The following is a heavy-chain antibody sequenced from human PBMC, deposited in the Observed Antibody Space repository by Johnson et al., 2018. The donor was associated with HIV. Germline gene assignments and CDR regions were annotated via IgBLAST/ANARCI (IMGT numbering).Heavy chain of an antibody. CDR3: AREQELIGERAFDI. CDR2: ILDDGSNK. CDR1: GFVFSSLA. V-gene: IGHV3-30*04. Sequence: QVQLVESGGGVVQPGRSLRVSCAASGFVFSSLAIHWVRQAPGKGLEWVAVILDDGSNKLYADCVKGRFTISRDNAKNSLYLQIDSLRAEDTAVYYCAREQELIGERAFDIWGQGTMVTVSS. D-gene: IGHD6-13*01. J-gene: IGHJ3*02.